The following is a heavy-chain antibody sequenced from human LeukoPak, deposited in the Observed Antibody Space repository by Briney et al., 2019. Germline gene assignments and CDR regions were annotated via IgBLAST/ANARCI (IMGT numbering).Heavy chain of an antibody. CDR1: GFTFNTYD. J-gene: IGHJ4*02. V-gene: IGHV3-23*01. CDR3: ANTPTSYY. Sequence: GGSLRLSCAASGFTFNTYDMSGVRQAPGKGLEWVSSINGGGGSTFYADSVKGRFTISRDNSKNTLYLQMNSLRAEDTAVYYCANTPTSYYWGQGTLVTVSS. D-gene: IGHD2/OR15-2a*01. CDR2: INGGGGST.